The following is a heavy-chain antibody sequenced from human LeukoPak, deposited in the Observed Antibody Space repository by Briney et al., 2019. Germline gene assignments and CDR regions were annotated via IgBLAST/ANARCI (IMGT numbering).Heavy chain of an antibody. V-gene: IGHV1-2*02. CDR2: INPNSGGT. CDR1: GYTFTGYY. CDR3: ARDIGYYDTSGSLYYFDY. Sequence: ASVQVSCKASGYTFTGYYMHWVRQAPGQGLEWMGWINPNSGGTHYAQKFQGRVTMTRDTSISTAYMELSRLGSDDTAVYYCARDIGYYDTSGSLYYFDYWGQGSLVTVSS. D-gene: IGHD3-22*01. J-gene: IGHJ4*02.